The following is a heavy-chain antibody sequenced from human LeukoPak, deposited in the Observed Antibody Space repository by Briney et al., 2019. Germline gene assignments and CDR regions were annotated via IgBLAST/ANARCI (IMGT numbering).Heavy chain of an antibody. Sequence: GGSLRLSCAASGFTFRSYSMHWVRQAPGKGLEWAATISYDGSNVYYADSVKGRFTISRDNSKNTVYLEMSGLRTEDTALYYCAKPNSGYDHFDYWGQGTLVTVSS. CDR1: GFTFRSYS. J-gene: IGHJ4*02. V-gene: IGHV3-30-3*01. CDR3: AKPNSGYDHFDY. D-gene: IGHD5-12*01. CDR2: ISYDGSNV.